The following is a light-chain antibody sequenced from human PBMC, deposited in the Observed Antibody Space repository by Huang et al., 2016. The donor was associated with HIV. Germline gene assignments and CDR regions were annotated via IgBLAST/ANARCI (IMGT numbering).Light chain of an antibody. Sequence: AIRITQSPSSLSASTGDKVSITCRASQDINTYLAWYQQKPGKPPNLLIYATSTLQSGVPARFSGRGSGTDFTLTITHLQSEDFATYYCQQYYSFPLTFGQGSQVEV. CDR2: ATS. CDR3: QQYYSFPLT. V-gene: IGKV1-8*01. CDR1: QDINTY. J-gene: IGKJ1*01.